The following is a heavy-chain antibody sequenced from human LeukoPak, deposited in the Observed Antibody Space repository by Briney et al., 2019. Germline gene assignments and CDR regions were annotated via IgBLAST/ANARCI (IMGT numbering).Heavy chain of an antibody. Sequence: TGGSLRLSCAASGFTFSSYGMHWVRQAPGKGLEWVAVISYDGSNKYYADSVKGRFTISRDNSKNTLYLQMNSLRAEDTAVYYCARNFGVVIAPFFDYWGQGTLVTVSS. J-gene: IGHJ4*02. V-gene: IGHV3-30*03. D-gene: IGHD3-3*01. CDR2: ISYDGSNK. CDR3: ARNFGVVIAPFFDY. CDR1: GFTFSSYG.